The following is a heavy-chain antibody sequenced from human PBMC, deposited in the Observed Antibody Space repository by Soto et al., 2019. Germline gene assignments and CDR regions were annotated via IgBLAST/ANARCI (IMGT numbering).Heavy chain of an antibody. Sequence: GGSLRLSCAASGFTFSDYYMSWIRQAPGKGLEWVSYISSSGSTIYYADSVKGRFTISRDNAKNSLYLQMNSLRAEDTAVYYCARDPPCSGGSCYSFYYYYMDVWGKGTTVTVSS. CDR2: ISSSGSTI. J-gene: IGHJ6*03. CDR3: ARDPPCSGGSCYSFYYYYMDV. V-gene: IGHV3-11*01. CDR1: GFTFSDYY. D-gene: IGHD2-15*01.